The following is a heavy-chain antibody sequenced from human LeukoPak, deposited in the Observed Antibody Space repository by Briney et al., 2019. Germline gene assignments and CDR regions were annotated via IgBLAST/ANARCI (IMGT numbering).Heavy chain of an antibody. CDR2: INADDGDA. CDR1: GYTFTIYG. CDR3: TLTDYGDY. Sequence: WASVKVSCKASGYTFTIYGISWVRQAPGQRLEWMGWINADDGDAKYVQKFQGRVTITRDTSANTGYMELSGLRSEDAAVYYCTLTDYGDYWGQGTLVTVSS. J-gene: IGHJ4*02. V-gene: IGHV1-18*01.